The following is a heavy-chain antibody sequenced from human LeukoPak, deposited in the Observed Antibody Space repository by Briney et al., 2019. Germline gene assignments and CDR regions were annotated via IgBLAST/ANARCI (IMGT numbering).Heavy chain of an antibody. CDR2: ISSSSSYI. CDR1: GFTFSSYS. J-gene: IGHJ4*02. V-gene: IGHV3-21*01. D-gene: IGHD4-17*01. CDR3: ARDPGWRTVTVYFDY. Sequence: GGSLRLSCAASGFTFSSYSMNWVRQAPGKGLEWVSSISSSSSYIYYADSVKGRFTISRDNAKNSLYLQMNSLRAEDTAVYYCARDPGWRTVTVYFDYWGQGTLVTVSS.